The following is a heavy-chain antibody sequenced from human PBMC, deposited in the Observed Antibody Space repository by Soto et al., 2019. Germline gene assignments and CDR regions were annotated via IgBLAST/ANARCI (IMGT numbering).Heavy chain of an antibody. CDR3: ARDIITVMGGEIYYYFGMDV. V-gene: IGHV4-34*01. Sequence: VDLHQWGAGVLRPAETLSLTCAVNGGSFRAYYWSWLRQPPGQGLELIGEVNQSGTTHYNPSLKRRITISIDTSKKPFSLNLTSVTAADTATDYCARDIITVMGGEIYYYFGMDVWGQGTTVTVSS. CDR1: GGSFRAYY. D-gene: IGHD3-22*01. J-gene: IGHJ6*02. CDR2: VNQSGTT.